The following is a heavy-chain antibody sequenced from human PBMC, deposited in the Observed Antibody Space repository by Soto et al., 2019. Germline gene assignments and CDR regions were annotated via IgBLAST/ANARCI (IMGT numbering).Heavy chain of an antibody. CDR2: IKSKTDGGTR. CDR3: AKEGALGLYYLDY. D-gene: IGHD3-10*01. Sequence: PGGSLRLSCAASGFTFSNAWINWVRQAPGKGLEWVGRIKSKTDGGTRDYAAPVKGRFAISRDDSKNMVYLQMNSLRPEDTAVYYCAKEGALGLYYLDYWGQGTLVTVSS. V-gene: IGHV3-15*07. J-gene: IGHJ4*02. CDR1: GFTFSNAW.